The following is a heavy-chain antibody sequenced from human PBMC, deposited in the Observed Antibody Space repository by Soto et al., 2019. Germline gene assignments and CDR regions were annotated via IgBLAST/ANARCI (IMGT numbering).Heavy chain of an antibody. J-gene: IGHJ4*02. CDR2: ISYSGST. Sequence: SETLSLTCTVSGASISSYYWSWFRQPPGRGLEWIGYISYSGSTNYNPSLKSRLTISADTSKNHFSLKLRSVTAADTALYYCARGGQDFWSGPFDYWGRGALVTVSS. CDR1: GASISSYY. D-gene: IGHD3-3*01. CDR3: ARGGQDFWSGPFDY. V-gene: IGHV4-59*12.